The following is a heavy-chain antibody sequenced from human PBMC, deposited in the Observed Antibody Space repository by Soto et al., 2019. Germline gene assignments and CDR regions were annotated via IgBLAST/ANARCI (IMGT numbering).Heavy chain of an antibody. V-gene: IGHV3-21*01. CDR1: GFTFSRYI. J-gene: IGHJ3*01. Sequence: GGSLRLSCAASGFTFSRYIMHWVRQAPGQGLEWIATISSTSTNIYYADSEKGRITISRDNPKNSPSLQIDSLRREDTAVYYCTRGIASSSLVTFDVWGQGTMVTVSS. D-gene: IGHD2-21*01. CDR3: TRGIASSSLVTFDV. CDR2: ISSTSTNI.